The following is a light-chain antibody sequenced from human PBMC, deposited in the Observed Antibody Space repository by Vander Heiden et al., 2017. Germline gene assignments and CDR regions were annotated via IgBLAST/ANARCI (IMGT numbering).Light chain of an antibody. Sequence: EIALTQSPGTLSLSPGERATLSCRASQSVSSSYLAWYQQKPGRAPRLLVYGASSRATGIPDRFSGSGSGTDFTLTISRLEPEDFAVYYCQQYGSSPQYTFGQGTNLEIK. CDR3: QQYGSSPQYT. CDR1: QSVSSSY. CDR2: GAS. J-gene: IGKJ2*01. V-gene: IGKV3-20*01.